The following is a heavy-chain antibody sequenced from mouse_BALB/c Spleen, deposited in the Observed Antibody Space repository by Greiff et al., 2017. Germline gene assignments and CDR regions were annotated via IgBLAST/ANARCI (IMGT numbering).Heavy chain of an antibody. CDR2: IYPGNSDT. CDR3: TRRPLRDWYFDV. CDR1: GYSFTSYW. D-gene: IGHD1-1*01. J-gene: IGHJ1*01. Sequence: EVQLQQSGTVLARPGASVKMSCKASGYSFTSYWMHWVKQRPGQGLEWIGAIYPGNSDTSYNQKFKGKAKLTAVTSASTAYMELSSLTNEDSAVYYCTRRPLRDWYFDVWGAGTTVTVSS. V-gene: IGHV1-5*01.